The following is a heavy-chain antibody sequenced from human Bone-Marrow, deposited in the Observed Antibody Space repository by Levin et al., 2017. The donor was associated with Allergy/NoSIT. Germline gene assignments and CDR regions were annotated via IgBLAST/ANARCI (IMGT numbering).Heavy chain of an antibody. CDR3: ARAMPGSGTPPNFDS. CDR2: INPKSGGT. J-gene: IGHJ4*02. D-gene: IGHD3-10*01. Sequence: GASVKVSCKSSGYTFTDYFLHWVRQAPGQGLEWMGWINPKSGGTNYAHKFRGRVTLTRDTSMTTVYMDLSRLSSDDTALFYCARAMPGSGTPPNFDSWGQGTLVAVSS. CDR1: GYTFTDYF. V-gene: IGHV1-2*02.